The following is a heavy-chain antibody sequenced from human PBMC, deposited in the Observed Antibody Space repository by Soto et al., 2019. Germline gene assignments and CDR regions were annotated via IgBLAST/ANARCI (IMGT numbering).Heavy chain of an antibody. CDR3: AGMHQSVGVVAAMYYYGMDV. V-gene: IGHV4-4*02. Sequence: QVQLQESGPGLVKPSGTLSLTCAVSGGSISSSNWWSWVRQPPGKGLEWIGEVYHSGSTNYNPSPKSRVTVAIDKSKNQLSLKLSVVFAVDTVVYDGAGMHQSVGVVAAMYYYGMDVWGQGTTVTVSS. CDR1: GGSISSSNW. CDR2: VYHSGST. D-gene: IGHD2-2*01. J-gene: IGHJ6*02.